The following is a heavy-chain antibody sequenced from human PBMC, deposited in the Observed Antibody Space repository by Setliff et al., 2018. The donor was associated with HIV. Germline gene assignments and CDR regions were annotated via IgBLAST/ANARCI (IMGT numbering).Heavy chain of an antibody. J-gene: IGHJ6*03. CDR1: GGSLSGYY. CDR3: ARVHYYDSSGYSEPYYMDV. D-gene: IGHD3-22*01. V-gene: IGHV4-34*01. Sequence: SETLSLTCAVYGGSLSGYYWSWLRQPPGKGLEWLGEINHSRTTNYNASLNRRVTISVDTSKNQFSLKLSSVTAADTAVYYCARVHYYDSSGYSEPYYMDVWGKGTTVTVSS. CDR2: INHSRTT.